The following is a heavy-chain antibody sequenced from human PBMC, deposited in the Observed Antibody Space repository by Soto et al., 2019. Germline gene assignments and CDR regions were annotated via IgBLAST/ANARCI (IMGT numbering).Heavy chain of an antibody. V-gene: IGHV4-30-4*01. Sequence: PXETLSLSCTVSGDSISSGSNYWSWIRQPPGKGLEWIVYIYYSGSTYYNPTLKSRVTISVDRSKNLFSLKLSSVTAADTAVYYCARVDILTVYACMEVWGQGTTVTVS. CDR2: IYYSGST. CDR1: GDSISSGSNY. D-gene: IGHD3-9*01. J-gene: IGHJ6*02. CDR3: ARVDILTVYACMEV.